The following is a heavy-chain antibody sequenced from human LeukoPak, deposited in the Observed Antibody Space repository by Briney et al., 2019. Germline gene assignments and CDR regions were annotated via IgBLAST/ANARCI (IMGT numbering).Heavy chain of an antibody. V-gene: IGHV3-73*01. CDR1: GFTFSGSA. CDR2: IDKKDKGYATAT. Sequence: TEGSLKLSCAASGFTFSGSAIHWVRQSSGKGMEWLGQIDKKDKGYATATAYAASVKGRFTISRDDSINTAYLQMKSLKTEDTALYYCTRDSGTYNWFDPWGQGTLVTVSS. D-gene: IGHD1-26*01. CDR3: TRDSGTYNWFDP. J-gene: IGHJ5*02.